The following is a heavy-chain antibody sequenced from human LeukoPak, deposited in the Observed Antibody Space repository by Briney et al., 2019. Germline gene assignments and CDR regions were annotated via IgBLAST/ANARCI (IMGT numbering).Heavy chain of an antibody. CDR1: GGSLSGYY. Sequence: SAPLSLTCPVSGGSLSGYYWSWIRQPPGRGLEWIGYISSSGSTKYNPSLKSRVTTSLDTSKNQFSLKLTSVTAADTAMYYCARDLRTGWTTALSNWGQGTLVTVSS. V-gene: IGHV4-59*01. CDR3: ARDLRTGWTTALSN. CDR2: ISSSGST. D-gene: IGHD4-17*01. J-gene: IGHJ4*02.